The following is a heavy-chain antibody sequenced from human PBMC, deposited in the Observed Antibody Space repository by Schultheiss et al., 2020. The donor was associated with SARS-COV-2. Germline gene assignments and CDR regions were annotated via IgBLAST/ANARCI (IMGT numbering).Heavy chain of an antibody. J-gene: IGHJ6*02. Sequence: GGSLRLSCAASGFTFSSYGMHWVRQAPGKGLEWVAVISYDGSNKYYADSVKGRFTISRDNSKNTLYLQMNSLGAEDTAVYYCAKEGGSSAYYYYGMDVWGQGTTVTVSS. D-gene: IGHD1-26*01. CDR2: ISYDGSNK. CDR1: GFTFSSYG. V-gene: IGHV3-30*18. CDR3: AKEGGSSAYYYYGMDV.